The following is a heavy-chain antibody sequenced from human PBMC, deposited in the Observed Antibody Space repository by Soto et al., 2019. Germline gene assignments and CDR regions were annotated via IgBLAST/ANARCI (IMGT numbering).Heavy chain of an antibody. CDR3: ARVNVDFWSGPINWFDP. CDR1: GFTFSSYW. Sequence: PGGSLRLSCAASGFTFSSYWMSWVRQAPGKGLEWVANIKQDGSEKYYVDSVKGRFTISRDNAKNSLYLQMNSLRAEDTAVYYCARVNVDFWSGPINWFDPSGQGTLVTVSS. CDR2: IKQDGSEK. J-gene: IGHJ5*02. D-gene: IGHD3-3*01. V-gene: IGHV3-7*01.